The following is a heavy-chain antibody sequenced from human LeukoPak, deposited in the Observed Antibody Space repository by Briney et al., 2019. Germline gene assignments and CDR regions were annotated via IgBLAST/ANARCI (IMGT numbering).Heavy chain of an antibody. V-gene: IGHV3-23*01. J-gene: IGHJ4*02. CDR2: ISGSGGST. CDR3: ANDGLGIWSRGYFDY. Sequence: GGSLRLSCAASGFTFSSYAMSWVRQAPGKGLEWVSGISGSGGSTYYADSVKGRFTISRDNSNNTVYLQMNSLRAEDTAVYYCANDGLGIWSRGYFDYWGQGTMVTVSS. D-gene: IGHD7-27*01. CDR1: GFTFSSYA.